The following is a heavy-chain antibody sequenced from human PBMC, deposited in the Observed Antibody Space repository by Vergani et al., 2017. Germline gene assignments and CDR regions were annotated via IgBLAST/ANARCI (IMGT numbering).Heavy chain of an antibody. Sequence: EVQLVESGGGLVQPGGSLRLSCAASGFTFSSYWMSWVRQAPGKGLEWVANIKQDGSEKYYVDSVKGRFTISRDNAKNSLYLQMNSLRAEDTAVYYCARGGGWGSGSYALDYWGQGTLVTVSS. CDR3: ARGGGWGSGSYALDY. J-gene: IGHJ4*02. CDR2: IKQDGSEK. D-gene: IGHD3-10*01. V-gene: IGHV3-7*03. CDR1: GFTFSSYW.